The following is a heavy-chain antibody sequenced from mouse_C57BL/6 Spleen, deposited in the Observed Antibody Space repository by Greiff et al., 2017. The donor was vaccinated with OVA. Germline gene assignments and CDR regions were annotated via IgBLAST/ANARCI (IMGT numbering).Heavy chain of an antibody. CDR3: ASAPYGYDFAY. D-gene: IGHD2-2*01. CDR1: GYSITSGYD. Sequence: EVQVVESGPGMVKPSQSLSLTCTVTGYSITSGYDWHWIRHFPGNKLEWMGYISYSGSTNYNPSLKSRISITHDTSKNHFFLKLNSVTTEDTATYYCASAPYGYDFAYWGQGTLVTVSA. V-gene: IGHV3-1*01. J-gene: IGHJ3*01. CDR2: ISYSGST.